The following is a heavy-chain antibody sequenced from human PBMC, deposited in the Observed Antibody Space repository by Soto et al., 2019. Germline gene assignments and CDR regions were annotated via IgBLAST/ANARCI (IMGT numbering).Heavy chain of an antibody. CDR2: INHSGST. D-gene: IGHD6-19*01. CDR3: ARGGHSSGWYWWFDP. Sequence: SETLSLTCAVYGGSFSGYYWSWIRQPPGKGLEWIGEINHSGSTNYNPSLKSRVTISVDTSKNQFSLKLSTVTAADTAVYYCARGGHSSGWYWWFDPWGQGTLVTVSS. CDR1: GGSFSGYY. V-gene: IGHV4-34*01. J-gene: IGHJ5*02.